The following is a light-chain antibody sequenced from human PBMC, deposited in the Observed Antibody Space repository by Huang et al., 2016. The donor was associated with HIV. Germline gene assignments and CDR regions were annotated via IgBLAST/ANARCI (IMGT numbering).Light chain of an antibody. CDR2: VSS. CDR3: HQYNNWLLS. J-gene: IGKJ4*01. Sequence: IVMTQSPATLSVSPGERVTLSCRANGSVSSNLAWYQQIPGQAPRLLIYVSSTRAPSIPARFSGSGSGTDFSLTISSLQSEDFALYYCHQYNNWLLSFGGGTRVDI. CDR1: GSVSSN. V-gene: IGKV3-15*01.